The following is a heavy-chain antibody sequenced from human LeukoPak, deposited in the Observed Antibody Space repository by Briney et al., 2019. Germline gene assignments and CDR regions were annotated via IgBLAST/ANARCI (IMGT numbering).Heavy chain of an antibody. D-gene: IGHD5-24*01. J-gene: IGHJ4*02. CDR3: ARDYKYAFDN. CDR2: IGIDSGNT. CDR1: GSTFSDYS. Sequence: GGSLRLSCAASGSTFSDYSMNWVRQAPGKGLEWISYIGIDSGNTNYADSVKGRFTISGDKAKNSLYLQMNNLRVEDTAVYYCARDYKYAFDNWGQVTLVTVSS. V-gene: IGHV3-48*01.